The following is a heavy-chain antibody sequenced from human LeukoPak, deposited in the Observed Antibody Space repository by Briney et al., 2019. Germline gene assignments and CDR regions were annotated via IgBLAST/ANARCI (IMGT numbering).Heavy chain of an antibody. CDR2: IYYSGRT. CDR1: GDSVSRSDSY. D-gene: IGHD3-22*01. CDR3: ARRRHYDGSGYLE. V-gene: IGHV4-39*01. Sequence: SETLSFTCSVSGDSVSRSDSYWDWIRQPPGKGLEWIGTIYYSGRTYYSPSLKSRVTMSVDPSNNQFSLNLRSVTAADTAVYYCARRRHYDGSGYLEWGQGTLLSVSS. J-gene: IGHJ1*01.